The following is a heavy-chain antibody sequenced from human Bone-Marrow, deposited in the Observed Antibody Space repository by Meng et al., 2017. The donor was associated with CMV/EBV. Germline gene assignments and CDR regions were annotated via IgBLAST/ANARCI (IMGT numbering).Heavy chain of an antibody. CDR1: GFTFDDYA. CDR2: ISWNSGST. D-gene: IGHD6-6*01. J-gene: IGHJ1*01. CDR3: ARGTSYSSSLEYFQH. Sequence: SLKISCAASGFTFDDYAMHWVRQAPGKGLEWVSGISWNSGSTGYADSVKGRFTISRDNAKNSLYLQMNSLRPEDTALYYCARGTSYSSSLEYFQHWGQGTLVTVSS. V-gene: IGHV3-9*01.